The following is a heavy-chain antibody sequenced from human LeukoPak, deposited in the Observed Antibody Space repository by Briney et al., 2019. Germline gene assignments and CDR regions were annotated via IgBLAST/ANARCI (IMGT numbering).Heavy chain of an antibody. CDR2: IRSSGGST. CDR3: ARPTGYCSGDSCFAPFDQ. V-gene: IGHV3-23*01. D-gene: IGHD2-15*01. Sequence: PGGSLRLSCAASGFTFSSYAMGWVRQAPGKGLEWVSVIRSSGGSTYYADSVKGRFTISRDNSRNTLYLQMNSLRAEDTAVYYCARPTGYCSGDSCFAPFDQWGQGTLVTVSS. J-gene: IGHJ4*02. CDR1: GFTFSSYA.